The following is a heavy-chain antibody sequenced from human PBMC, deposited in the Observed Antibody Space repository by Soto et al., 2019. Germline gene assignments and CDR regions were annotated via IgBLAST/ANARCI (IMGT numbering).Heavy chain of an antibody. J-gene: IGHJ6*02. CDR3: AKDRRGGYDYYYYYGMDV. Sequence: EVQLLESGGGLVQPGGSLRLSCAASGFTFSSYAMSWVHQAPGKGLEWVSAISGSGGSTYYADSVKGRFTISRDNSKNTLYLQMNSLRAEDTAVYYCAKDRRGGYDYYYYYGMDVWGQGTTVTVSS. V-gene: IGHV3-23*01. CDR1: GFTFSSYA. D-gene: IGHD5-12*01. CDR2: ISGSGGST.